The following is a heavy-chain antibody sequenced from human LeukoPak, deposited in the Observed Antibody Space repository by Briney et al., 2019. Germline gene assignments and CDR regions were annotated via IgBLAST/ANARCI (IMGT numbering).Heavy chain of an antibody. CDR2: IKQDGSEK. Sequence: PGGSLRLSCAASGFTFSSYWMSWVRQAPGKGLEWVANIKQDGSEKYYVDSVKGRFTISRDNAKNSLYLQMNSLRAEDTAVYYCARDQGYVRGYYYYYYMAVWGKGTTVTISS. V-gene: IGHV3-7*01. CDR1: GFTFSSYW. J-gene: IGHJ6*03. CDR3: ARDQGYVRGYYYYYYMAV. D-gene: IGHD5-12*01.